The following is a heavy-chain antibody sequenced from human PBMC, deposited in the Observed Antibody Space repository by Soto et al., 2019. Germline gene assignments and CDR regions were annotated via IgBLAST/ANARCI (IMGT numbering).Heavy chain of an antibody. V-gene: IGHV1-8*01. CDR2: MNPSSDNT. CDR3: VRVEAQPNPNWFDP. Sequence: QVQLVQPGAEVKKPGASVKVSCKASGYTFTSSDINWVLQAAGQGLEWMGWMNPSSDNTGYTQKFQGRVTMTRDTAISTAYIELRNLTSEDTAMYYCVRVEAQPNPNWFDPWGKGTLVTVSS. D-gene: IGHD1-1*01. CDR1: GYTFTSSD. J-gene: IGHJ5*02.